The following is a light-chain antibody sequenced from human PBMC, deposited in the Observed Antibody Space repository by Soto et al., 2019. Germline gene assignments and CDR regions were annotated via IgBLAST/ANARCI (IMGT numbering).Light chain of an antibody. CDR1: HSVTNTY. J-gene: IGKJ2*02. V-gene: IGKV3-20*01. Sequence: ENVLTQSPGILSLSPGERATLSCGASHSVTNTYIAWYQQKPGQAPRLLIFGASDRATGIPDRFSGGGSGTYFTLTISRLEPEDFAVYYCQQYGNSPRTFGQGTKLEIK. CDR2: GAS. CDR3: QQYGNSPRT.